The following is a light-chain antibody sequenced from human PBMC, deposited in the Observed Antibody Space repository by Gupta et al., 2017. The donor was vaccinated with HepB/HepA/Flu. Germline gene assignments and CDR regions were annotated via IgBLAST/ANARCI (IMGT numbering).Light chain of an antibody. CDR1: SSDVGGYNY. CDR3: SSYAGSFVFI. Sequence: QSALTQPRSVSGSPGQSVPISCTGTSSDVGGYNYVSWYQQYPGKPPKFMIYDVSKRPSGVPDRFSGSKSGNTASLTISGLQADDEADYYCSSYAGSFVFIFGGGTKLTVL. J-gene: IGLJ2*01. V-gene: IGLV2-11*01. CDR2: DVS.